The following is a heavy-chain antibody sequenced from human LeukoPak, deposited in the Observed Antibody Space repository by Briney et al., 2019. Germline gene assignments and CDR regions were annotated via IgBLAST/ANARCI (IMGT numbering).Heavy chain of an antibody. CDR1: GFTFSSYA. V-gene: IGHV3-15*01. D-gene: IGHD1-20*01. J-gene: IGHJ4*02. CDR2: IKSKADGETI. Sequence: PGGSLRLSCAVSGFTFSSYAMGWVRQAPGKGLEWVGRIKSKADGETIDYAAPVKGRFTFSRDDSKNMLYLQMNSLKSEDTAVYYCSTLTSRGLSDSWGQGTLVTVSS. CDR3: STLTSRGLSDS.